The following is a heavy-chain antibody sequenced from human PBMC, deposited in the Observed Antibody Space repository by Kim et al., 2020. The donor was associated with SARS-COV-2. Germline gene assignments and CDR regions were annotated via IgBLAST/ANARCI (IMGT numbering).Heavy chain of an antibody. J-gene: IGHJ2*01. CDR1: GFTFSSYG. V-gene: IGHV3-33*01. CDR2: IWYDGSNK. Sequence: GSLRLSCAASGFTFSSYGMHWVRQAPGKGLEWVAVIWYDGSNKYYADSVKGRFTISRDNSKNTLYLQMNSLRAEDTAVYYCARDPAHWYFDLWGRGTLVTVSS. CDR3: ARDPAHWYFDL.